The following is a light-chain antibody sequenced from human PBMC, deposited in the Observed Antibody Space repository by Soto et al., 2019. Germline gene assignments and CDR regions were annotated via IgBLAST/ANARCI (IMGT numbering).Light chain of an antibody. CDR2: DVN. Sequence: QSVLTQPASVSGSPGQSITISCTGTSSDVGRYNHVSWYQQHPGKAPKLMIYDVNNRPSGVSNRFSGSKSGNTASLTISGLQAEDEADYYCSSYTSSSTRVVFGGGTKLTVL. V-gene: IGLV2-14*01. J-gene: IGLJ2*01. CDR3: SSYTSSSTRVV. CDR1: SSDVGRYNH.